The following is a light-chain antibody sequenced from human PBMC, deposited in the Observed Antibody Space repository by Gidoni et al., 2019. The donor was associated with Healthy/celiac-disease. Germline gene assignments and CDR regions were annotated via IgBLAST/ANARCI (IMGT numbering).Light chain of an antibody. CDR3: QQSYSTPPVX. CDR2: AAS. J-gene: IGKJ4*01. CDR1: QSISSY. V-gene: IGKV1-39*01. Sequence: DIQMTQSPSSLSASVGDRVTITCRASQSISSYLNWYQQKPGKAPKLLIYAASSLQSGVPSRFSGSGSGTDFTLTISSLQPEDFATYYCQQSYSTPPVXVXGGTKVEIK.